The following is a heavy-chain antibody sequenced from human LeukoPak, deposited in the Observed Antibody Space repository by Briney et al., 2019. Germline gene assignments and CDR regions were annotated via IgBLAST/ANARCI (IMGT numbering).Heavy chain of an antibody. J-gene: IGHJ3*02. D-gene: IGHD3-22*01. CDR3: AREYYYDSSGLLGNAFDI. CDR1: GITVSANY. Sequence: GGSLRLSCVASGITVSANYMTWVRQAPGKGLEWVSVLYSGGTTYYADSVKGRFTVSRDDSKNTLYLQMSSLRAEDTAVYYCAREYYYDSSGLLGNAFDIWGQGTMVTVSS. CDR2: LYSGGTT. V-gene: IGHV3-66*01.